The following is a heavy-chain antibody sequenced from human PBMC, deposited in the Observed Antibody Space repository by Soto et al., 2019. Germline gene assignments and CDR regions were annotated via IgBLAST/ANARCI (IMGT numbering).Heavy chain of an antibody. CDR3: AREGGRGYSYGYDY. J-gene: IGHJ4*02. Sequence: SETLSLTCNVSGGSISSYYWSWIRQPPGKGLEWIGYIYYSGSTNYNPSLKSRVTISVDTSKNQFSLKLSSVTAADTAVYYCAREGGRGYSYGYDYWGQGTLVTVSS. CDR1: GGSISSYY. V-gene: IGHV4-59*01. CDR2: IYYSGST. D-gene: IGHD5-18*01.